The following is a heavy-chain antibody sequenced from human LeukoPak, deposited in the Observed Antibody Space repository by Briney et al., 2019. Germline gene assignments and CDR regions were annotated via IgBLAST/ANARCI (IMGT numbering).Heavy chain of an antibody. CDR2: INPKRGDT. CDR3: ARTFSSDSSDGYH. CDR1: GYTFTDYY. V-gene: IGHV1-2*02. J-gene: IGHJ5*02. Sequence: GASVKVSCKASGYTFTDYYLHWVRQAPGQGLEWMGWINPKRGDTNYAQKFQDRVTMTRDTSISTAYMELSRLRSDDTAVYYCARTFSSDSSDGYHWGPGTLVTVSS. D-gene: IGHD3-22*01.